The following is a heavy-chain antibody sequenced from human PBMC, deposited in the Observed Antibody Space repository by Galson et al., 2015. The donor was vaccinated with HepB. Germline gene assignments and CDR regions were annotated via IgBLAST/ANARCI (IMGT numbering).Heavy chain of an antibody. V-gene: IGHV5-51*01. Sequence: QSGAEVKKPGESLKISCTGSGYSFTSYWIGWVRQMPGKGLEWMGIIYPGDSDTRYSPSFQGQVTISADKSISTAYLQWSSLKASDTAMYYCARQRGYSYGYGTAGPYYFDYWGQGTLVTVSS. CDR3: ARQRGYSYGYGTAGPYYFDY. J-gene: IGHJ4*02. D-gene: IGHD5-18*01. CDR1: GYSFTSYW. CDR2: IYPGDSDT.